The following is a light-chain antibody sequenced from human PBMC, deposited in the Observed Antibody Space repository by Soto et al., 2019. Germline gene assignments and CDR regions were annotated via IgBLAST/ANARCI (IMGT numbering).Light chain of an antibody. CDR1: QSIRYW. Sequence: DFQMTQSPSTVSASVGDRVTITCGASQSIRYWLDWFQKKKGKAPRLLIYEASRLESGVPSRIRGSGYGTELTITISSMKNDDFETYYCQQYTNSTWTFGQGTKVDIK. V-gene: IGKV1-5*03. CDR3: QQYTNSTWT. CDR2: EAS. J-gene: IGKJ1*01.